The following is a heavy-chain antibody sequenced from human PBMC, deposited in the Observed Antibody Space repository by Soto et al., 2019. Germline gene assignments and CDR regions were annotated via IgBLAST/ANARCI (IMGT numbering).Heavy chain of an antibody. CDR1: VGTHSSFA. CDR3: AIARAERERSYDFWSGSFDY. D-gene: IGHD3-3*01. CDR2: IIPSYDTT. Sequence: SVKVSFKASVGTHSSFAISWVRPAPGQGLEWMGGIIPSYDTTNYAQTFQGRVTITADESTNTAPMELSRLRSVDTAVYYCAIARAERERSYDFWSGSFDYWGQGSLVTVSS. J-gene: IGHJ4*02. V-gene: IGHV1-69*01.